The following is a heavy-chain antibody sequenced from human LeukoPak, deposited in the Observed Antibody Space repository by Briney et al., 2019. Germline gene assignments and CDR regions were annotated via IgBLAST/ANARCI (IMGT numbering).Heavy chain of an antibody. D-gene: IGHD3-22*01. CDR3: ARDYDSSGRYYYHMDV. V-gene: IGHV4-59*01. CDR2: IHYSGST. CDR1: GDSISNYY. J-gene: IGHJ6*03. Sequence: SETLSLTCTVSGDSISNYYWNWIRQPPGKGLEWIGYIHYSGSTTYNPSLKSRVTISVDMSKNQFSLKLSSVTAADTAVYYCARDYDSSGRYYYHMDVWGKGTTATVSS.